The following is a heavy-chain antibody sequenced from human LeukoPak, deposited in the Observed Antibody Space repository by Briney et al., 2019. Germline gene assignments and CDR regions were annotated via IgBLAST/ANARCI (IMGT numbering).Heavy chain of an antibody. Sequence: GASVKVSCKASGYTFTGYYMYWVRQAPGQGLEWMGWINPNSGGTNYAQKFQDRITMSRDTSISTAYMELSSLRSDDTAVYFCARAPGTFDIWGQGTVGTVSS. CDR1: GYTFTGYY. CDR2: INPNSGGT. J-gene: IGHJ3*02. D-gene: IGHD1-1*01. CDR3: ARAPGTFDI. V-gene: IGHV1-2*02.